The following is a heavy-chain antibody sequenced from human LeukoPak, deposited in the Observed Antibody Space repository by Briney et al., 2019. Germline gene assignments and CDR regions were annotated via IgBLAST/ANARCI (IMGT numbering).Heavy chain of an antibody. CDR2: ISAYNGNT. V-gene: IGHV1-18*01. Sequence: EASVKVSCTASGYTFTSYGITWVRQAPGQGLEWMGWISAYNGNTNYAQKFQDRVTMTTDTSTSTAYMELRSLRSDDTAMYYCARVLGIQLWGSSDYWGQGTLVTVSS. D-gene: IGHD5-18*01. CDR3: ARVLGIQLWGSSDY. CDR1: GYTFTSYG. J-gene: IGHJ4*02.